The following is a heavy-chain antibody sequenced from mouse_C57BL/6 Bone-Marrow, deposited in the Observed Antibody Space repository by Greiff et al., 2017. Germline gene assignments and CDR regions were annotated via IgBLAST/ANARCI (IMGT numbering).Heavy chain of an antibody. Sequence: EVKLMESGEGLVKPGGSLKLSCAASGFTFSSYAMSWVRQTPEKRLEWVAYISSGGDYIYYADTVKGRFTISRDNARNTLYLQMSSLKSEDTAMYYCTRDGYYVGFDYWGQGTTLTVSS. CDR2: ISSGGDYI. CDR1: GFTFSSYA. V-gene: IGHV5-9-1*02. D-gene: IGHD2-3*01. CDR3: TRDGYYVGFDY. J-gene: IGHJ2*01.